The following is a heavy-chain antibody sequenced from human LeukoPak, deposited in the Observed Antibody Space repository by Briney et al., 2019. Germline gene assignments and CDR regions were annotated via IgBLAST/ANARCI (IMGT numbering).Heavy chain of an antibody. CDR2: INPSGGST. CDR1: GYTFTSYY. V-gene: IGHV1-46*01. CDR3: ARDVETSGRYGYSGY. D-gene: IGHD6-19*01. J-gene: IGHJ4*02. Sequence: GASAKVSCKASGYTFTSYYMHWVRQAPGQGLEWMGIINPSGGSTSYAQKFQGRVTMTRDTSTSTVYMELSSLRSEDTAVYYCARDVETSGRYGYSGYWGQGRLVTVFS.